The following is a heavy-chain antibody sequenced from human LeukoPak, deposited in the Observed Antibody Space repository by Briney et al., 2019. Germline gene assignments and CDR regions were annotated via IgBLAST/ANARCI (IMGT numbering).Heavy chain of an antibody. J-gene: IGHJ4*02. Sequence: PGRSLRLSCAGSGFSFSSYDMLWVHQATGKGLEWVSAIGSGGDTYYAGSVKGRFTISRESAKNSFYLQMDSMSAGDTAVYFCARAVAGTDEIDSWGQGTLVTVSS. CDR3: ARAVAGTDEIDS. D-gene: IGHD6-19*01. CDR2: IGSGGDT. CDR1: GFSFSSYD. V-gene: IGHV3-13*01.